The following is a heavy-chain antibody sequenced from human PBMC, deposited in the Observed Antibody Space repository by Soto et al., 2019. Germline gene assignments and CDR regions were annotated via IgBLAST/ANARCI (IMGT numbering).Heavy chain of an antibody. CDR2: ISYDGSNK. V-gene: IGHV3-30*18. CDR3: AKEGPGELELRAYYGMDV. Sequence: GGSLRLSCAASGVTFSSYGMHWVRQTPGKGLEWVAVISYDGSNKYYADSVKGRFTISRDNSKNTLYLQMNSLRAEDTAVYYCAKEGPGELELRAYYGMDVWGQGTTVTVSS. J-gene: IGHJ6*02. CDR1: GVTFSSYG. D-gene: IGHD1-7*01.